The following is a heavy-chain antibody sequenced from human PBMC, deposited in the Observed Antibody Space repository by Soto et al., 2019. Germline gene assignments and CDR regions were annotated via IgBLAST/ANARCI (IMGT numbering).Heavy chain of an antibody. D-gene: IGHD3-10*01. Sequence: QVQLQQWGAGLLKPSETLSLTCAVYGGSFSGYYWSWIRQPPGKGLEWIGEINHSGSTNYNPSLKSRVPISVDPSKNQFSLKLSSVTAADTAVYYCARVLLWFGESRSAANWFDPWGQGTLVTVSS. J-gene: IGHJ5*02. CDR3: ARVLLWFGESRSAANWFDP. CDR2: INHSGST. CDR1: GGSFSGYY. V-gene: IGHV4-34*01.